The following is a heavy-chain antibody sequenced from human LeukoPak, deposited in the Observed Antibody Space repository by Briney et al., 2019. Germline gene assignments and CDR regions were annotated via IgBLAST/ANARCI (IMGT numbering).Heavy chain of an antibody. D-gene: IGHD1-14*01. CDR2: INPSGGST. CDR1: GYTFTSYY. V-gene: IGHV1-46*01. CDR3: ARNFHPGNWDY. Sequence: ASVKVSCKASGYTFTSYYMHWVRQAPGQGLEWMGIINPSGGSTSYAQKFQGRVTMTRDTSTSTAYMELRSLRSDDTAVYYCARNFHPGNWDYWGQGTLVTASS. J-gene: IGHJ4*02.